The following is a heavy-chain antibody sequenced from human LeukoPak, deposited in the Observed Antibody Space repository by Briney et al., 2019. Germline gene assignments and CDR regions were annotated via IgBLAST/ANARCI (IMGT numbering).Heavy chain of an antibody. CDR3: AREGGYSGYDLDY. J-gene: IGHJ4*02. Sequence: GGSLRLSCTASGITFSSYSMKWVRQAPGKGLEWVSYISSSSTTIYYADSVKGRFTISRDNSKNTLYLQMNSLRAEDTTVYYCAREGGYSGYDLDYWGQGTLVTVSS. V-gene: IGHV3-48*01. CDR1: GITFSSYS. CDR2: ISSSSTTI. D-gene: IGHD5-12*01.